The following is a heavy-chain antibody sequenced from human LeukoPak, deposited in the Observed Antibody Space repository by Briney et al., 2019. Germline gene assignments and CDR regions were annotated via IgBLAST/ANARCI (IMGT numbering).Heavy chain of an antibody. CDR3: ARDGRIAAALGDFDL. V-gene: IGHV4-59*01. CDR2: IYYSGST. D-gene: IGHD6-13*01. J-gene: IGHJ2*01. CDR1: GGSISSYY. Sequence: SETLSLTCTVSGGSISSYYWSWIRQPPGKGLEWIGYIYYSGSTNYNPSLKSRVTISVDTSKNEISLKLRSVTAADTAVYYCARDGRIAAALGDFDLWGRGTLVTVSS.